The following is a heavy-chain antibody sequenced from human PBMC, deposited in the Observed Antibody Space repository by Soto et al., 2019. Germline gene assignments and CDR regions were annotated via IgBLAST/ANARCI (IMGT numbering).Heavy chain of an antibody. J-gene: IGHJ4*02. CDR2: INHSGST. CDR3: ARSVQPKSQFDY. Sequence: SETLSLTCAVYGGSFSGYYWSWIRQPPGKGLEWIGEINHSGSTNYNPSLKSRVTISVDTSKNQFSLKLSSVTAADTAVYYCARSVQPKSQFDYWGQGTLVT. V-gene: IGHV4-34*01. CDR1: GGSFSGYY. D-gene: IGHD1-1*01.